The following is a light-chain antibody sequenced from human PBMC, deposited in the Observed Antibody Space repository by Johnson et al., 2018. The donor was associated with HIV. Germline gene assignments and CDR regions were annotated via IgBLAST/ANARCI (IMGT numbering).Light chain of an antibody. J-gene: IGLJ1*01. Sequence: QSVLTQPPSVSAAPGQKVTISCSGSSSNIGNNYVSWYQQLPGTAPKLLIYENNKRPSGIPDRFSGSKSGTSATLVITGLQTGDEADYYCGTWDSSLSAGVFGTGTTVTVL. CDR3: GTWDSSLSAGV. CDR1: SSNIGNNY. CDR2: ENN. V-gene: IGLV1-51*02.